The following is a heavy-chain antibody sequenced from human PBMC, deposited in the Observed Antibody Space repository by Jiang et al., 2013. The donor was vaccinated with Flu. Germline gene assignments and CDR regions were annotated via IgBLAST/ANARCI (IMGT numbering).Heavy chain of an antibody. CDR1: GGSFSSYA. J-gene: IGHJ4*02. CDR2: INHIFGTT. Sequence: SGAEVKKPGSPVKVSCKASGGSFSSYAMNWVRQAPGQGLEWMGGINHIFGTTDYAQKFQGRVTITADKSTSTAYMDLSSLRSEDTAIYYCARSSWGYSYGPFEYWGQGTLITVSS. V-gene: IGHV1-69*06. D-gene: IGHD5-18*01. CDR3: ARSSWGYSYGPFEY.